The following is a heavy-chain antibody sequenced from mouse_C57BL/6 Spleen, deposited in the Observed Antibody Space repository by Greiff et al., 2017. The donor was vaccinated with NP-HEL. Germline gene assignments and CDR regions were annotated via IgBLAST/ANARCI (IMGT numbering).Heavy chain of an antibody. D-gene: IGHD2-5*01. V-gene: IGHV5-4*01. CDR2: ISDGGSYT. CDR3: ARDGDYSNLFAY. CDR1: GFTFSSYA. Sequence: EVKVVESGGGLVKPGGSLKLSCAASGFTFSSYAMFWVRQTPEKRLEWVATISDGGSYTYYPDNVKGRFTISRDNAKNNLYLQMSHLKSEDTAMYYCARDGDYSNLFAYWGQGTLVTVSA. J-gene: IGHJ3*01.